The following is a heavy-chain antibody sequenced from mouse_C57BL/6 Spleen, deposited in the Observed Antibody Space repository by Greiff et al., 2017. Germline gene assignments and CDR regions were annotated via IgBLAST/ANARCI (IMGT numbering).Heavy chain of an antibody. Sequence: EVKLVESGAGLVKPGGSLKLSCAASGFTFSSYAMSWVRQTPEKRLEWVAYISSGGDYIYYADTVKGRFTISRDNARNTLYLQMSSLKSEDTAMYYCTRDHGNYPFYYAMDYWGQGTSVTVSS. CDR2: ISSGGDYI. D-gene: IGHD2-1*01. V-gene: IGHV5-9-1*02. CDR1: GFTFSSYA. J-gene: IGHJ4*01. CDR3: TRDHGNYPFYYAMDY.